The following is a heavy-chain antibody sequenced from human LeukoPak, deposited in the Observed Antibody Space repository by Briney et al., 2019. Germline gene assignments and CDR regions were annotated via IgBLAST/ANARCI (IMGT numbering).Heavy chain of an antibody. V-gene: IGHV4-59*01. J-gene: IGHJ4*02. CDR3: ASYYDSRGYAY. D-gene: IGHD3-22*01. CDR2: VYYSGST. CDR1: GGSISSYY. Sequence: SETLSLTCTVSGGSISSYYWSWIRQPPGKGLEWIGYVYYSGSTNYNPSLKSRVTISLDTSKNQFSLKLSSVTAADTAVYYCASYYDSRGYAYWGQGTLVTVSS.